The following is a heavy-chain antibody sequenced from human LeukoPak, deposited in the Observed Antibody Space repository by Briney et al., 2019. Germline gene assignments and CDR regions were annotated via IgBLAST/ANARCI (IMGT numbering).Heavy chain of an antibody. D-gene: IGHD3-22*01. CDR2: IRYDGSNK. V-gene: IGHV3-30*02. CDR3: TKDLSAYYYDSSGYYIHDAFDI. Sequence: PGGSLRLSCAASGFTFSSYGMHWVRQAPGKGLEWVAFIRYDGSNKYYADSVKGRFTISRDNSKNTLYLQMNSLRAEDTAVYYCTKDLSAYYYDSSGYYIHDAFDIWGQGTMVTVSS. CDR1: GFTFSSYG. J-gene: IGHJ3*02.